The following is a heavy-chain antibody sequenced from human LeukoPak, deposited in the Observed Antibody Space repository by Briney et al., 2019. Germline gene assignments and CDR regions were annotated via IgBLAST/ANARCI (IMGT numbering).Heavy chain of an antibody. CDR1: GGSLSGYY. J-gene: IGHJ6*04. V-gene: IGHV4-34*01. CDR2: INHSGST. CDR3: ARGPDYYGSGSYYANIYYYYYGMDV. Sequence: PSETLSLTCAVYGGSLSGYYWSWIRQPPGKGLEWIGEINHSGSTNYNPSLKSRVTISVDTSKNQFSLKLSSVTAADTAVYYCARGPDYYGSGSYYANIYYYYYGMDVWGKGTTVTVSS. D-gene: IGHD3-10*01.